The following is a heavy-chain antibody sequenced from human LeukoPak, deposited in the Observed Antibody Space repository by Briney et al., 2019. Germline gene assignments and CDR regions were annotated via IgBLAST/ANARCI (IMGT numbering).Heavy chain of an antibody. D-gene: IGHD3-10*01. CDR2: INPNSGGT. CDR1: GYTFTDYH. V-gene: IGHV1-2*06. J-gene: IGHJ5*02. CDR3: ARYGSGSFLET. Sequence: ASVKVSCKASGYTFTDYHMYWVRQAPGQGLEWMGRINPNSGGTNYAQKFQGRVTMTRDTSISTAYMELSRLRSDDTAVYYCARYGSGSFLETWGQGTLVTVSS.